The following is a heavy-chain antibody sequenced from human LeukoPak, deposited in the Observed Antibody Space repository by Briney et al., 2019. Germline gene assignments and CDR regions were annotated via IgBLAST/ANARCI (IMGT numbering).Heavy chain of an antibody. Sequence: SETLSLTCTVSGGSISSYYWSWIRQPPGKGLEWIGYIYYSGSTNYNPSLKSRVTISVDTSKNQFSLKLSSVTAADTAVYYCARYCSSTSCYHWFDPWGQGTLVTVSS. CDR1: GGSISSYY. D-gene: IGHD2-2*01. CDR2: IYYSGST. V-gene: IGHV4-59*08. J-gene: IGHJ5*02. CDR3: ARYCSSTSCYHWFDP.